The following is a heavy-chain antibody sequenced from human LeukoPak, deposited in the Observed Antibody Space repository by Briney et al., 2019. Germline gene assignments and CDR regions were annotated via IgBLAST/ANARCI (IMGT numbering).Heavy chain of an antibody. D-gene: IGHD3-22*01. J-gene: IGHJ4*02. CDR1: GGSISSYY. CDR2: IYYSGST. Sequence: TSSETLSLTCTVSGGSISSYYWSWIRQPPGKGLEWIGYIYYSGSTSYNPSLKSRVTISVDTSKNQFSLKLSSVTAADTAVYYCAGSYYYDSSGYYYVDYWGQGTLVTVSS. CDR3: AGSYYYDSSGYYYVDY. V-gene: IGHV4-59*01.